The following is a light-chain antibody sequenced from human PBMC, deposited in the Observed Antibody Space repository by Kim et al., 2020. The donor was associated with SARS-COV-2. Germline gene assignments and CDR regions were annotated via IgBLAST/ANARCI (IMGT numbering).Light chain of an antibody. CDR3: QQSYSAPRT. CDR1: QSISSY. J-gene: IGKJ1*01. V-gene: IGKV1-39*01. CDR2: AAS. Sequence: DIQMTQSPSSLSASVGDRVTITCRASQSISSYLNWYQQKPGKATNLLIYAASSLQSGVPSRISGSGSGTDFTLTISSLQPEDFATYYCQQSYSAPRTFGQGTKVDIK.